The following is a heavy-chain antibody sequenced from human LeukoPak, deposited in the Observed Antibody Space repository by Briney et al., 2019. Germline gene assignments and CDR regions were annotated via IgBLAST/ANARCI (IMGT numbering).Heavy chain of an antibody. J-gene: IGHJ4*02. V-gene: IGHV4-59*01. CDR3: ARFPPGIAVAGHNDY. CDR1: GGSISSYY. CDR2: MYYSGST. D-gene: IGHD6-19*01. Sequence: SETLSLTCTVSGGSISSYYWSWIRQPPGKGLEWIGYMYYSGSTNYNPSLKSRVTISVDTSKNQFSLKLSSVTAADTAVYYCARFPPGIAVAGHNDYWGQGTLVIVSS.